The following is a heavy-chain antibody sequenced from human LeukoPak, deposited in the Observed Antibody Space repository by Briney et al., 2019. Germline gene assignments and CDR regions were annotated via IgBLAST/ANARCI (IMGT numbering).Heavy chain of an antibody. J-gene: IGHJ6*02. Sequence: SPTLSLTSALSVDSVSNISVAWHGIRQSPSRGLEWLGRTYYRSKWYYEYAVSVKGRINIHPAPSKNQFSLQLNSVTPEYTAVYYCALARSEYLYGMDVWGQGATVTVS. CDR3: ALARSEYLYGMDV. D-gene: IGHD2-2*02. V-gene: IGHV6-1*01. CDR1: VDSVSNISVA. CDR2: TYYRSKWYY.